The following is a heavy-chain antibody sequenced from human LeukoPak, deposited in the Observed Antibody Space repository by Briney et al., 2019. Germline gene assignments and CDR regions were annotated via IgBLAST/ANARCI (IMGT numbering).Heavy chain of an antibody. CDR3: AKSIAAAGPKVGGDAFDI. Sequence: GASVKVSCKASGYTFTSYGISWVRQAPGQGLEWMGWISAYNGNTNYAQKLQGRVTMTTDTSTSTAYMELRSLRSDDTAVYYCAKSIAAAGPKVGGDAFDIWGQGTMVTVSS. V-gene: IGHV1-18*01. CDR1: GYTFTSYG. CDR2: ISAYNGNT. J-gene: IGHJ3*02. D-gene: IGHD6-13*01.